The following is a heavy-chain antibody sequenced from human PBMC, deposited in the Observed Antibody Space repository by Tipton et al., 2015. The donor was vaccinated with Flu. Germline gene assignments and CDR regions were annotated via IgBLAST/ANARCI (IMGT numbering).Heavy chain of an antibody. J-gene: IGHJ3*02. Sequence: SLRLSCAASGFNFNTYAFNWVRQAPGKGLEWVSSIDTSGHAIYYADSVMGRFTISRDKSKNTLFLQMSTLRAEDTAMYFCATDPDAFYYDTWAVDIWGQGTMVTVS. CDR1: GFNFNTYA. CDR2: IDTSGHAI. CDR3: ATDPDAFYYDTWAVDI. D-gene: IGHD3-22*01. V-gene: IGHV3-23*01.